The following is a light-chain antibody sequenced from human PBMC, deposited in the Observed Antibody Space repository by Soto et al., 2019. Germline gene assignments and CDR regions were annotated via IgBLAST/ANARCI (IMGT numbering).Light chain of an antibody. V-gene: IGKV3-11*01. CDR2: DAS. CDR3: KQLERYPST. Sequence: EIVLTQSPATLSLSPGEGATLSCRASQSVSSYLAWYQQKPGQAPRLLIYDASNRATGIQARFSGSGSGTDFTLTISSLQPEDFATYYCKQLERYPSTFGGGTKVDI. J-gene: IGKJ4*01. CDR1: QSVSSY.